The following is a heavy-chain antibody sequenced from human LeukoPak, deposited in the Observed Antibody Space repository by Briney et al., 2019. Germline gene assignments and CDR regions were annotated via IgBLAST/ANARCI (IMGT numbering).Heavy chain of an antibody. V-gene: IGHV1-69*04. J-gene: IGHJ6*02. D-gene: IGHD6-19*01. CDR1: GGTFSSYA. Sequence: SVKVSCKASGGTFSSYAVSWVRQAPGQGLEWMGRIIPIFGIANYAQKFQGRVTITADKSTSTAHMELSSLRSEDTAVYYCARDRLVAGTYYYYGMDVWGQGTTVTVSS. CDR2: IIPIFGIA. CDR3: ARDRLVAGTYYYYGMDV.